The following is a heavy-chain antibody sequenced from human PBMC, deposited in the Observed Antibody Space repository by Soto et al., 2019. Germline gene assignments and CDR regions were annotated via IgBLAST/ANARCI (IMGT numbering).Heavy chain of an antibody. J-gene: IGHJ4*02. CDR2: INPSSGSA. Sequence: QVQLVQSGAEVKVPGASVKVSCKTSGYIFTDYYLHWLRQAPGQGLEWMGWINPSSGSAHSAQKFQGWVTMTRDRSMSTASMELTRQTSDDSAVYYCARGYSSSGVLDFWGQGTLVTVSS. CDR3: ARGYSSSGVLDF. CDR1: GYIFTDYY. D-gene: IGHD3-10*01. V-gene: IGHV1-2*04.